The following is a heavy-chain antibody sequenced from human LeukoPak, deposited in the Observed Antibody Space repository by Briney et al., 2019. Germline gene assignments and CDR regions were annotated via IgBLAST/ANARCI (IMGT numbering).Heavy chain of an antibody. D-gene: IGHD3-10*01. J-gene: IGHJ4*02. CDR3: AKDQKLWFGELLYGAAYDY. Sequence: GGSLRLSCAASGFTVSSNYMSWVRQAPGKGLEWVSVIYSGGSTYYADSVKGRFTISRDNSKNTLYLQMNSLRAEDTAVYYCAKDQKLWFGELLYGAAYDYWGQGTLVTVSS. V-gene: IGHV3-66*01. CDR2: IYSGGST. CDR1: GFTVSSNY.